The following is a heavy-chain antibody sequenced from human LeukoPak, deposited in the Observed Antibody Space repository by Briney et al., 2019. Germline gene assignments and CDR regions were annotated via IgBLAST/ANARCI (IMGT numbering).Heavy chain of an antibody. D-gene: IGHD6-13*01. J-gene: IGHJ4*02. CDR1: GFTFSSYA. Sequence: PGGSLRLSCAASGFTFSSYAMSWVRQAPGKGLEWVSSISGGSTYYADSRKGRFTISRDNSKNTLYLQMNSLRAEDTAVYYCAKTGPGSSSQSYFDYWGQGTLVTVSS. CDR3: AKTGPGSSSQSYFDY. CDR2: ISGGST. V-gene: IGHV3-23*01.